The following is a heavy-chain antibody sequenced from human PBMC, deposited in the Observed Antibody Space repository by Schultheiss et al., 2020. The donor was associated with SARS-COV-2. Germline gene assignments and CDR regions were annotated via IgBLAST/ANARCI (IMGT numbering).Heavy chain of an antibody. D-gene: IGHD1-14*01. CDR3: ARDTKMGTEDY. CDR1: GGSFSGYY. CDR2: INHSGST. V-gene: IGHV4-34*01. J-gene: IGHJ4*02. Sequence: SETLSLTCAVYGGSFSGYYWSWIRQPPGKGLEWIGEINHSGSTNYNPSLKSRVTISVDTSKNQFSLKLSSVTAEDTAVYYCARDTKMGTEDYWGQGTLVTVSS.